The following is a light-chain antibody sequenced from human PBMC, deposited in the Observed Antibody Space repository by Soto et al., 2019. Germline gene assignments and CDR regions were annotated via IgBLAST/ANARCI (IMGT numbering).Light chain of an antibody. CDR2: GAS. CDR3: QQYNSYSPWT. J-gene: IGKJ1*01. Sequence: EIVLTQSPGTLSLPPGGRATLSCRASQIVSTTYLAWYQQRPGRAPRLLIYGASTRAPGIPDRFSGSGSGTDFTLTISRLEPEDFATYYCQQYNSYSPWTFGQGTKVEIK. CDR1: QIVSTTY. V-gene: IGKV3-20*01.